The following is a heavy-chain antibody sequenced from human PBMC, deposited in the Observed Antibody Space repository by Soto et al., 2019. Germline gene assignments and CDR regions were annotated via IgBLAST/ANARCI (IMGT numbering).Heavy chain of an antibody. J-gene: IGHJ4*02. V-gene: IGHV3-72*01. CDR1: GFTFSDHY. D-gene: IGHD2-15*01. CDR2: TRNKANSYTT. CDR3: ARVWASGGFDY. Sequence: EVQLVESGGGLVQPGGSLRLSCAASGFTFSDHYMDWVRQAPGKGLEWVVRTRNKANSYTTEYAASVKGRFTISRDDSRNSLYLQMNSLKTEDTAVYYCARVWASGGFDYWGQGTLVTVSS.